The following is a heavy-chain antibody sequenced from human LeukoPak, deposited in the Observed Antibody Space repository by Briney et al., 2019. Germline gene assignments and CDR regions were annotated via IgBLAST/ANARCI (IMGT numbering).Heavy chain of an antibody. CDR3: ARQMLGSDIFDI. J-gene: IGHJ3*02. Sequence: PSQTLSLTCTVSGGSISSGDYYWSWIRQPPGKGLEWIGYIYYSGSTYYNPSLKSRVTISVDTSKNQFSLKLSSVTAADTAVFYCARQMLGSDIFDIWGQGTMVTVSS. CDR1: GGSISSGDYY. CDR2: IYYSGST. V-gene: IGHV4-30-4*08. D-gene: IGHD3-10*02.